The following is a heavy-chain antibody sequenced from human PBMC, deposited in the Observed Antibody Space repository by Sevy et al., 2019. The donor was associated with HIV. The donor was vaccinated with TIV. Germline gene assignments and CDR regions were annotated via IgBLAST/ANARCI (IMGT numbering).Heavy chain of an antibody. J-gene: IGHJ2*01. CDR2: ISNSGGNT. Sequence: GGSLRLSCAASGFTFSTYAMGWVRQAPGKGLEWVSAISNSGGNTYYADSVKGRFTISRDNSKNTLYLQMYSLRAEDTAVYYCAKDGAPYCTGGICFPYWYFDLWGRGTLVTVSS. D-gene: IGHD2-8*02. CDR1: GFTFSTYA. V-gene: IGHV3-23*01. CDR3: AKDGAPYCTGGICFPYWYFDL.